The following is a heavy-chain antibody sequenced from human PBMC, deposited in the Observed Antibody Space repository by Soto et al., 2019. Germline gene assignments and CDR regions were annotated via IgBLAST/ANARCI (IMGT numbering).Heavy chain of an antibody. D-gene: IGHD4-17*01. CDR1: GYTFTSYG. CDR2: MNPNSGNT. V-gene: IGHV1-8*02. CDR3: AREAHDYGDYVVDY. J-gene: IGHJ4*02. Sequence: ASVKVSCKASGYTFTSYGISWVRQAPGQGLEWMGWMNPNSGNTGYAQKFQGRVTMTRNTSISTAYMELSSLRSEDTAVYYCAREAHDYGDYVVDYWGQGTLVTVSS.